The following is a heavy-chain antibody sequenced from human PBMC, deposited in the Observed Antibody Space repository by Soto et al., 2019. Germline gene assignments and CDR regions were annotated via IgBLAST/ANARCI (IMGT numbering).Heavy chain of an antibody. J-gene: IGHJ6*02. CDR1: GYTFSGYY. D-gene: IGHD2-2*02. V-gene: IGHV1-2*02. CDR3: ARSLTEGYCTITGCYTRPLYGMDV. Sequence: RASVKVSCKASGYTFSGYYIHWLRQAPGQGLEWMGWINPNSGGTNYAQKFQGRVTVTRDTPTSTAYMELSRLTSDDTAVYYCARSLTEGYCTITGCYTRPLYGMDVWGQGTMVTVSS. CDR2: INPNSGGT.